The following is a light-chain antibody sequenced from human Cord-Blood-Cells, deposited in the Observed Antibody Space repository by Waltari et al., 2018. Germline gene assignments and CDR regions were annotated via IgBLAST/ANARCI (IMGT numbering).Light chain of an antibody. J-gene: IGKJ2*01. V-gene: IGKV3-11*01. Sequence: EIVLTQSPATLSWSPGERATLPCRASQSVSSYLAWYQQKPGQAPRLLIYDASNRATGIPARFSGSGSGTDFTLTISSLEPEDFAVYYCQQRSNWYTFGQGTKLEIK. CDR3: QQRSNWYT. CDR1: QSVSSY. CDR2: DAS.